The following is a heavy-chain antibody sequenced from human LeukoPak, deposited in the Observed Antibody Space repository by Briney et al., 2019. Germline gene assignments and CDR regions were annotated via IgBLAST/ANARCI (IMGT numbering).Heavy chain of an antibody. V-gene: IGHV3-9*03. Sequence: GRSLRLSCAASGFTFDDYAMHWVRQAPGKGLEWVSGISWNSGSIGYADSVKGRFTISRDNAENSLYLQMNSLRAEDMALYYCAKDTRRYYYDSSGCAFDIWGQGTMVTVSS. CDR2: ISWNSGSI. CDR1: GFTFDDYA. J-gene: IGHJ3*02. CDR3: AKDTRRYYYDSSGCAFDI. D-gene: IGHD3-22*01.